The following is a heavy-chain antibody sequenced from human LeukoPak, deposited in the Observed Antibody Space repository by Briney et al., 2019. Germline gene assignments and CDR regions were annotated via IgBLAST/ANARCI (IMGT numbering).Heavy chain of an antibody. CDR3: ARRSVPAAIGSWFDP. CDR1: GFTFSSYA. Sequence: PGGSLRLSCAASGFTFSSYAMHWVRQAPGKGLEWGAVISYDGSNKYYADSVKGRFTISRDNSKNTLYLQMNSLRAEDTAVYYCARRSVPAAIGSWFDPWGQGTLVTVSS. V-gene: IGHV3-30*04. J-gene: IGHJ5*02. D-gene: IGHD2-2*02. CDR2: ISYDGSNK.